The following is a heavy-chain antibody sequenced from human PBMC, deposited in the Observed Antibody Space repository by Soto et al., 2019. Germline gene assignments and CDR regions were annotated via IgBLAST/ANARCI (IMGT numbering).Heavy chain of an antibody. J-gene: IGHJ4*02. D-gene: IGHD6-13*01. V-gene: IGHV3-64D*06. CDR3: VKGGAPKFLKTAATYNLAY. CDR2: LSSNGGST. CDR1: GFTFSNYA. Sequence: GGSLRLSCSASGFTFSNYAMHWVRQAPGKGLEYASGLSSNGGSTYYTDSVKGRFTISRDNSKNTLYLQMSSLRTEDTAVYYCVKGGAPKFLKTAATYNLAYWGQGTLVTVSS.